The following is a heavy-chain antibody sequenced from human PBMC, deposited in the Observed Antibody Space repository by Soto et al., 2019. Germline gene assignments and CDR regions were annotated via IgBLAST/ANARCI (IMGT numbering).Heavy chain of an antibody. Sequence: GGSLRLSCAAPGFTFSDHVMSWVRQAPGKGLEWVSGISASGGSSYDVDSVRGRSTISRDNSKNTLFLQMNSLTDEDTAVYYCAKGGDYWSGFSPDWGQGTLVTVSS. D-gene: IGHD3-3*01. CDR3: AKGGDYWSGFSPD. CDR2: ISASGGSS. J-gene: IGHJ4*02. CDR1: GFTFSDHV. V-gene: IGHV3-23*01.